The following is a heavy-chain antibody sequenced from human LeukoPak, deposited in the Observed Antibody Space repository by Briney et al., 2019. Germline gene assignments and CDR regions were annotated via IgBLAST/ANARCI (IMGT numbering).Heavy chain of an antibody. D-gene: IGHD5-18*01. CDR2: ISSSSSYI. CDR3: ASRGYSYGYE. CDR1: GFTFSNYS. J-gene: IGHJ4*02. Sequence: GGSLRLSCAASGFTFSNYSMNWVSQAPGKGLEWVSAISSSSSYIYYADSVKGRFTISRDNAKNSLYLQMNSLRAEDTAVYYCASRGYSYGYEWGQGTLVTVSS. V-gene: IGHV3-21*01.